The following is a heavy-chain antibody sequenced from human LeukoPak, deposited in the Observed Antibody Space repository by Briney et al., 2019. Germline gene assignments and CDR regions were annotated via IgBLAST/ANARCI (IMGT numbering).Heavy chain of an antibody. V-gene: IGHV3-48*01. CDR3: AKIGFTMVRGVIITPLLLDALDI. CDR1: GFTFSDYS. Sequence: GGSLRLSCAASGFTFSDYSMYWVRQAPGKGLEWVSYISFGSSTIHYADSVKGRFTISRDNSKNTLYLQMNSLRAEDTAVYYCAKIGFTMVRGVIITPLLLDALDIWGQGTMVTVSS. CDR2: ISFGSSTI. J-gene: IGHJ3*02. D-gene: IGHD3-10*01.